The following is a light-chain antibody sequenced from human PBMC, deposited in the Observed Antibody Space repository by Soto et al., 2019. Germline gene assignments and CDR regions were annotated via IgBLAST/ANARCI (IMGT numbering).Light chain of an antibody. V-gene: IGKV1-39*01. J-gene: IGKJ2*01. CDR3: QPSYNTPYT. CDR1: QDISTY. CDR2: AAA. Sequence: DIQVTQSPSSLSASVGARVTFTCRASQDISTYLNGYQQKPGKAPSLLIYAAASLQSGVPSRFSAGGSGTDFTLPISTLQPEHFATYYCQPSYNTPYTFGQGTHLEI.